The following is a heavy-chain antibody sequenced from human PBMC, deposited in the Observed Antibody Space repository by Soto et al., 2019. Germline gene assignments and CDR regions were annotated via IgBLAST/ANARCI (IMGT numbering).Heavy chain of an antibody. CDR3: ARETPGSVAAAGQFDY. CDR2: ISSNGGST. CDR1: GFTFSSYA. J-gene: IGHJ4*02. D-gene: IGHD6-13*01. Sequence: GGSLILSCAASGFTFSSYAMHWVRQAPGKGLEYVSAISSNGGSTYYANSVKGRFTISRDNSKNTLYLQMGSLRAEDMAVYYCARETPGSVAAAGQFDYWGQGTLVTVSS. V-gene: IGHV3-64*01.